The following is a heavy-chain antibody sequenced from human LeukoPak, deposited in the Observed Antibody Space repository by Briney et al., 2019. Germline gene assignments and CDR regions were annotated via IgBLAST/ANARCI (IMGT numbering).Heavy chain of an antibody. CDR3: ARDAVLSSTNYYYMDV. V-gene: IGHV3-7*01. CDR2: IKHDGSEK. D-gene: IGHD2-2*01. J-gene: IGHJ6*03. CDR1: GFTISSYW. Sequence: GGSLRLSCAASGFTISSYWMSWLRQAPGKGLEWVANIKHDGSEKYYVDSVKGRFTISRVNAKNSLYLQMNSLRAEDTAVYYCARDAVLSSTNYYYMDVWGKGTTVTVSS.